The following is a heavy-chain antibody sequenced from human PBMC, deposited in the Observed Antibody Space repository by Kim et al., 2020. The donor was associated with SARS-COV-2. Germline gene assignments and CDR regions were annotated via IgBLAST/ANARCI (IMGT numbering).Heavy chain of an antibody. Sequence: GGSLRLSFAASGFTFSSYWMHWVRQAPGKGLVWVSRINSDGSSTSYADSVKGRFTISRDNAKNTLYLQMNSLRAEDTAVYYCARSKLYYYGSGSYYGAFDIWGQGTMVTVSS. V-gene: IGHV3-74*01. CDR2: INSDGSST. CDR1: GFTFSSYW. CDR3: ARSKLYYYGSGSYYGAFDI. J-gene: IGHJ3*02. D-gene: IGHD3-10*01.